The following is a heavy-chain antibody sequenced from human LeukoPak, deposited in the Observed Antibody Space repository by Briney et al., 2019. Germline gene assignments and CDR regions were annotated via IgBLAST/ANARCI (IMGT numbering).Heavy chain of an antibody. J-gene: IGHJ4*02. Sequence: GSLRLSCAASGFTVSSNYMSWIRQPPVKGLEWIGEINHSGSTNYNPSLRSRVTISVDTSKNQFSLKLSSVTAADTAVYYCARHSNYYDSSGYYPHWGQGTLVTVSS. CDR3: ARHSNYYDSSGYYPH. D-gene: IGHD3-22*01. CDR1: GFTVSSNY. CDR2: INHSGST. V-gene: IGHV4-34*01.